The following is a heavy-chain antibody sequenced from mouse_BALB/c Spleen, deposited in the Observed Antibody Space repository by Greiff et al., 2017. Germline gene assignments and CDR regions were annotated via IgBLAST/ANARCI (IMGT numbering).Heavy chain of an antibody. D-gene: IGHD6-1*01. J-gene: IGHJ4*01. V-gene: IGHV1-69*02. CDR2: IYPSDSYT. Sequence: QVQLQQPGAELVRPGASVKLSCKASGFTFTSFWINWVNQRPGQGLEWIGNIYPSDSYTNYNQKFKDKATLTVDKSSSTDYMQLSSPTSEDSAVYYSTREGGPSRDCNAMDYWGQGTTVTVSS. CDR3: TREGGPSRDCNAMDY. CDR1: GFTFTSFW.